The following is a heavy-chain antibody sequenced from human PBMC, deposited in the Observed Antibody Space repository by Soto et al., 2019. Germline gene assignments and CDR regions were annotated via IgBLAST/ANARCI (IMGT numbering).Heavy chain of an antibody. V-gene: IGHV1-46*03. D-gene: IGHD2-15*01. CDR1: GYSFTTYY. Sequence: QVVQSGAEVRTPGASVKVSCKASGYSFTTYYIHWFRQAPGQGLEWMAIINPNGGSTNSAQKFQGRVTVTRDMSASTVYMELSSLRSDDTAVYYCAAVCSAGGCPPGPWNWGRGTMVTVSS. CDR2: INPNGGST. J-gene: IGHJ3*01. CDR3: AAVCSAGGCPPGPWN.